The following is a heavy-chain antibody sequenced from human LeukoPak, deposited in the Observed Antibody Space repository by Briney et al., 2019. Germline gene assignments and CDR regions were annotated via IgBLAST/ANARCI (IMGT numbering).Heavy chain of an antibody. CDR1: GGTFSSYA. V-gene: IGHV1-69*13. CDR2: IIPIFGTT. D-gene: IGHD6-13*01. CDR3: ARDGIAAAGTFYYYYYMDV. Sequence: GASVKVSCKASGGTFSSYAISWVRQAPGQGLEWMGGIIPIFGTTNYAQKLQGRVTITADESTSTAYMELSSLRSEDTAVYYCARDGIAAAGTFYYYYYMDVWGKGTTVTVSS. J-gene: IGHJ6*03.